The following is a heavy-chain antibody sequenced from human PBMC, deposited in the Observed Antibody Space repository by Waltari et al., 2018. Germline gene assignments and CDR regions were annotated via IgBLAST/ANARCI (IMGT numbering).Heavy chain of an antibody. CDR3: IKDGQPGGLYY. J-gene: IGHJ4*02. Sequence: EVQVVAFVGGLVEPGRYLTLSCVVSGFTFGGETMDWVRQAPGKGLEWVSGINGSGDRKDYADSVKGRFTVSRDNVKNSLYLEMNSLREEDTAFYYCIKDGQPGGLYYWGQGTLVTVSS. CDR2: INGSGDRK. V-gene: IGHV3-9*01. CDR1: GFTFGGET. D-gene: IGHD3-10*01.